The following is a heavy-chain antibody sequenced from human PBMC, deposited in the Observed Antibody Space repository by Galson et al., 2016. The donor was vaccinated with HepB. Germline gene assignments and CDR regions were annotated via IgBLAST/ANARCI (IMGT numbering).Heavy chain of an antibody. CDR2: VKDDGSQK. V-gene: IGHV3-7*04. CDR3: ARDSGRREDV. CDR1: GFTISSHW. J-gene: IGHJ6*02. Sequence: SLRLSCAASGFTISSHWMTWVRQAPGKGLEWVAYVKDDGSQKYYVDSVKGRFTISRDNAKNSLYLQMNTLRAEDTALYYCARDSGRREDVWGQGTTVTVSS.